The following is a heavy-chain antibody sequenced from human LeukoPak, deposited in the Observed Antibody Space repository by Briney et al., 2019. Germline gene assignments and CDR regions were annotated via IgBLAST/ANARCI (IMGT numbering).Heavy chain of an antibody. CDR3: ARVLSYCSSTSCYTAFDY. D-gene: IGHD2-2*02. CDR1: GGTFISYA. Sequence: GASVKVSCKASGGTFISYAISWVRQAPGQGREWMGGIIPIFGTANYAQKFQGRVTITTDESTSTAYVELSSLRSEDTAVYYCARVLSYCSSTSCYTAFDYWGQGTLVTVSS. J-gene: IGHJ4*02. CDR2: IIPIFGTA. V-gene: IGHV1-69*05.